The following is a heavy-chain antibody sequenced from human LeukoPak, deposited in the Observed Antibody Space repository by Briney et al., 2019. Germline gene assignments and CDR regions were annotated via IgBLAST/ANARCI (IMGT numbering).Heavy chain of an antibody. J-gene: IGHJ4*02. CDR1: GGSISNNGYY. D-gene: IGHD3-22*01. CDR2: IFYSGTT. CDR3: ARLYYDSSGYYPHGYYDY. V-gene: IGHV4-39*07. Sequence: PSETLSLTCTVSGGSISNNGYYWGWIRQPPGKGLEWIGRIFYSGTTYYSPSLKSRLTISLDTSQNQFSLKLSSVTAADTAVYYCARLYYDSSGYYPHGYYDYWGQGTLVTVSS.